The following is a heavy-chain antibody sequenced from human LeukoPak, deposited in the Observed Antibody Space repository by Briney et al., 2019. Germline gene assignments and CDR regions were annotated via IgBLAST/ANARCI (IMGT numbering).Heavy chain of an antibody. Sequence: PSETLSLTCTVSGGSISSGSYYWNWIRQPPGKGLEWIGYVFYSGSTNYKPSLKSRVTISVDTSKNQFSLKVSSVTAADTAVYYCARETSRDVTIFGVVPTGYYMDVWGKGTTVTVSS. CDR1: GGSISSGSYY. D-gene: IGHD3-3*01. J-gene: IGHJ6*03. CDR2: VFYSGST. CDR3: ARETSRDVTIFGVVPTGYYMDV. V-gene: IGHV4-61*01.